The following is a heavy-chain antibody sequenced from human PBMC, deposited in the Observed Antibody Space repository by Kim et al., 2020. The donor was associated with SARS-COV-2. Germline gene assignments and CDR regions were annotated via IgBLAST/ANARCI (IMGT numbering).Heavy chain of an antibody. V-gene: IGHV4-39*07. CDR2: IYYSGST. J-gene: IGHJ2*01. CDR3: ARDPPYCSGGSCPRYFDL. D-gene: IGHD2-15*01. Sequence: SETLSLTCTVSGGSISSSSYYWGWIRQPPGKGLEWIGSIYYSGSTYYNPSLKSRVTISVDTSKNQFSLKLSSVTAADTAVYYCARDPPYCSGGSCPRYFDLWGRGTLVTVSS. CDR1: GGSISSSSYY.